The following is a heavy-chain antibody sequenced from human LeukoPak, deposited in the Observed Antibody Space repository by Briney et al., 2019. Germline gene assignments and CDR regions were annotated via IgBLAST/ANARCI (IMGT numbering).Heavy chain of an antibody. CDR3: ARGGNYYDVDS. CDR2: INPNSGGT. D-gene: IGHD1-26*01. V-gene: IGHV1-2*02. J-gene: IGHJ5*01. Sequence: GASVKVSCRASGYTFNAYYMHWVRLARGQGPEWMGWINPNSGGTNYVQKSQGRVTMTRDTSISTAYMELSRLRSDDTAVYYCARGGNYYDVDSWGQGTLVTVSS. CDR1: GYTFNAYY.